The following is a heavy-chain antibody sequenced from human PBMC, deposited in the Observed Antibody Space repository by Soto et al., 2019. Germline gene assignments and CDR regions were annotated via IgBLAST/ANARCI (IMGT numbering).Heavy chain of an antibody. D-gene: IGHD5-12*01. CDR3: ARAKGSGYDY. CDR1: GGSISSGGYY. CDR2: IYYSGST. Sequence: SSETLSLTCTVSGGSISSGGYYWSWIRQHPGKGLEWVGYIYYSGSTYYNPSLKSRVTISVDTSKNQFSLKLSSVTAADTAVYYCARAKGSGYDYWGQGTLVTVSS. J-gene: IGHJ4*02. V-gene: IGHV4-31*03.